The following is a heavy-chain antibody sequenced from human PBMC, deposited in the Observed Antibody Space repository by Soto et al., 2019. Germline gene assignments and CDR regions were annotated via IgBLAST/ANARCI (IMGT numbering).Heavy chain of an antibody. V-gene: IGHV1-18*01. CDR3: ARVIPGAEAWFDP. CDR2: ISAYNGNT. Sequence: ASVKVSCKASGYTFTSYGISWVRQAPGQGLEWMGWISAYNGNTNHAQKFQGRVTMTIDTSTSTAYLDLRSLTSDDTAVHYCARVIPGAEAWFDPWGQGTLVTVSS. CDR1: GYTFTSYG. J-gene: IGHJ5*02. D-gene: IGHD2-2*01.